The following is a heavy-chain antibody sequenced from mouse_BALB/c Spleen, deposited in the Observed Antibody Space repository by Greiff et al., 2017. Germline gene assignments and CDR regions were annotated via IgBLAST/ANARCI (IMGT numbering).Heavy chain of an antibody. V-gene: IGHV1-80*01. CDR2: IYPGDGDT. D-gene: IGHD2-14*01. J-gene: IGHJ2*01. CDR3: ARAGAYYRYLDY. CDR1: GYAFSSYW. Sequence: VQLVESGAELVRPGSSVKISCKASGYAFSSYWMNWVKQRPGQGLEWIGQIYPGDGDTNYNGKFKGKATLTADKSSSTAYMQLSSLTSEDSAVYFCARAGAYYRYLDYWGQGTTLTVSS.